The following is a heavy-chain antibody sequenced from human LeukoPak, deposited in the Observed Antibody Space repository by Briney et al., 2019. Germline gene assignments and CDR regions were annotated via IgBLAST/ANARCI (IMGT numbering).Heavy chain of an antibody. CDR1: GFTFSSYE. CDR3: ARKQGSGYYYYGMDV. D-gene: IGHD1/OR15-1a*01. J-gene: IGHJ6*04. CDR2: ICSSGSNK. V-gene: IGHV3-48*03. Sequence: PGGSLRLSCAASGFTFSSYEMNWVRQAPGKGLEWVSFICSSGSNKYYADSVKGRFTISRDNSKNSLYLQMNSLRAEDTAVYYCARKQGSGYYYYGMDVWGKGTTVTVSS.